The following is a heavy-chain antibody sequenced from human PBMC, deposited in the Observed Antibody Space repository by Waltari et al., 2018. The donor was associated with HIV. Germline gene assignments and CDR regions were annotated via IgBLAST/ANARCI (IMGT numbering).Heavy chain of an antibody. D-gene: IGHD6-19*01. J-gene: IGHJ4*02. V-gene: IGHV1-69*11. CDR1: GDTFSSYG. Sequence: QVQLVQSGAEVKKPGSSVKVSCKASGDTFSSYGINWVRQAPGQGLEWIGGLSPILGTPIYAQMFQDRVPITADESTTTAYMDLRSLRSEDTAVYYCVREGRSSTAWYYFDFWGQGTLVTVSS. CDR2: LSPILGTP. CDR3: VREGRSSTAWYYFDF.